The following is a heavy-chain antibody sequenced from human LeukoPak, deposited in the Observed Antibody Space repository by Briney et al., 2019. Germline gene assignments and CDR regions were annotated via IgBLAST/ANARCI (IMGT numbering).Heavy chain of an antibody. J-gene: IGHJ5*02. D-gene: IGHD2-2*01. CDR3: AGTRYCSSANCQTTAP. CDR2: IYTSGST. CDR1: GGSISSYY. V-gene: IGHV4-4*07. Sequence: SETLSLTCTVSGGSISSYYWSWIRQPAGKGLEWIGRIYTSGSTNYNPSLKSRVTISVDTSKNQFSLKLNSVTAADTAVYYCAGTRYCSSANCQTTAPWGQGTLVTVSS.